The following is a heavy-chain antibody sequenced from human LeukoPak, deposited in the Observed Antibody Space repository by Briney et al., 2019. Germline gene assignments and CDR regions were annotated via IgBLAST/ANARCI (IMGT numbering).Heavy chain of an antibody. D-gene: IGHD1-14*01. CDR2: IHHSGST. CDR1: GGSISSGGYS. CDR3: ARLRRNLFDY. J-gene: IGHJ4*02. Sequence: PSETLSLTCAVSGGSISSGGYSWSWIRRPPGRGLEWIGYIHHSGSTYYNPSLKSRVTISVDTSKNQFSLKLSSVTAADTAVYYCARLRRNLFDYWGQGTLVTVSS. V-gene: IGHV4-30-2*03.